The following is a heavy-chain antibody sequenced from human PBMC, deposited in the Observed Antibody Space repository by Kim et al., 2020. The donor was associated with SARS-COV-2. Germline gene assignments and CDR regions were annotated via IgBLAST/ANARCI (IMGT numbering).Heavy chain of an antibody. CDR3: ARGPGGGYCSGGSCYKPSNYYDYYGMDV. V-gene: IGHV4-34*01. D-gene: IGHD2-15*01. Sequence: SETLSLTCAVYGGSFSGYYWSWIRQPPGKGLEWIGEINHSGSTNYNPSLKSRVTISVDTSKNQFSLKLSSVTAADTAVYYCARGPGGGYCSGGSCYKPSNYYDYYGMDVWGQGATVTVSS. J-gene: IGHJ6*02. CDR2: INHSGST. CDR1: GGSFSGYY.